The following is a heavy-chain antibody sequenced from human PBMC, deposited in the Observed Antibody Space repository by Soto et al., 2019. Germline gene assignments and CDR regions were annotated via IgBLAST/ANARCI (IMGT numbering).Heavy chain of an antibody. V-gene: IGHV3-53*01. CDR3: ARDVAARPRDSYYYYGMDV. D-gene: IGHD6-6*01. CDR2: IYSGGST. Sequence: PGGSLRLSCAASGFTVSSNYMSWVRQAPGKGLEWVSVIYSGGSTYYADSVKGRFTISRDNSKNTLYLQMNSLRAEDTAVYYCARDVAARPRDSYYYYGMDVWGQGTTVTVSS. CDR1: GFTVSSNY. J-gene: IGHJ6*02.